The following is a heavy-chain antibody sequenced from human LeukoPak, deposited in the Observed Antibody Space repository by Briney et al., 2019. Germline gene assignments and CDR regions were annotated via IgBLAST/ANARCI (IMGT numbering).Heavy chain of an antibody. CDR2: INPSSGGT. CDR1: GYTFTGYY. V-gene: IGHV1-2*02. J-gene: IGHJ4*02. D-gene: IGHD6-13*01. Sequence: ASVKVSCKASGYTFTGYYMHWVRQAPGQRLEWMGWINPSSGGTNYAQKFQGRVTMTRDTSISTAYMELSRLRSDDTAVYYCARIAAAGWADYWGPGTLVTVSS. CDR3: ARIAAAGWADY.